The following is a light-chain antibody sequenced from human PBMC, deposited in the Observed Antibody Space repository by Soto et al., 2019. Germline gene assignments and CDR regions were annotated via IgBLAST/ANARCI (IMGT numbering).Light chain of an antibody. J-gene: IGLJ1*01. Sequence: QSVLTQPASVSGSPGQSIAISCTGTSSDVGGYNYVSWYQQHPGKAPKLIIYDVTTRPPGVSDRFSGSKSGNTASLTISGLQAEDEADYYCSSYTTISSDVFGTGTKVTVL. CDR1: SSDVGGYNY. CDR3: SSYTTISSDV. CDR2: DVT. V-gene: IGLV2-14*01.